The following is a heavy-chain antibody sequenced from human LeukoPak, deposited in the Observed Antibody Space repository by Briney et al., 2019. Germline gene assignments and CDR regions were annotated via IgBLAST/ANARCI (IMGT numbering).Heavy chain of an antibody. CDR2: ISGSGGST. J-gene: IGHJ6*02. D-gene: IGHD3-3*01. CDR1: GFTFSSYA. Sequence: GGSLRLSCAASGFTFSSYAMSWVRQAPGKGLEWVSAISGSGGSTYYADSVKGRFTISRDNSKNTLYLQMNSLRAEDTAVYYCAKAVQNYDFWSGYYPAFGYYYYYYGMDVWGQGTTVTVSS. V-gene: IGHV3-23*01. CDR3: AKAVQNYDFWSGYYPAFGYYYYYYGMDV.